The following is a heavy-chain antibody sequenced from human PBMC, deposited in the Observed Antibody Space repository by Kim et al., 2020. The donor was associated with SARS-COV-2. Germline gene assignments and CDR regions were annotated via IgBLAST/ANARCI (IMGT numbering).Heavy chain of an antibody. J-gene: IGHJ3*01. CDR1: GFTFSSYA. Sequence: GGSLRLSCAASGFTFSSYAVSWVRQAPGKGLEWVSSISSRGLNTYYADSVEGRFTTSRDNSQDTLHLQMTSLRADDTTIYYCTRDRFLGRTEAVDFWGQG. D-gene: IGHD3-16*01. CDR3: TRDRFLGRTEAVDF. CDR2: ISSRGLNT. V-gene: IGHV3-23*01.